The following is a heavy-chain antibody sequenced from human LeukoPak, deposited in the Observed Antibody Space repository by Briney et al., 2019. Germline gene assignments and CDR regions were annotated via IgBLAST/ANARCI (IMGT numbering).Heavy chain of an antibody. CDR1: GYTFTSYY. Sequence: ASVKVSCKASGYTFTSYYMHWVRQAPGQGLEWMGIINPSVGSTSHAQKFQGRVTMTREMSTSTVYMELSSLRSEDTAVYYCARELSSSSRLLDSWGQGTLVTVSS. J-gene: IGHJ4*02. D-gene: IGHD6-6*01. CDR2: INPSVGST. CDR3: ARELSSSSRLLDS. V-gene: IGHV1-46*01.